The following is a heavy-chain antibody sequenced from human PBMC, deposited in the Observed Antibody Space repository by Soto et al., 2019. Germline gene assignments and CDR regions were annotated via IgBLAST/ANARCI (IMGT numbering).Heavy chain of an antibody. CDR3: ARDLAGRIDY. Sequence: QVQLVQSGAEVKKPGASVKVSCKASGYTFTSYDINWVRQATGQGLEWMGWMNPNSGNTGYAQKFXGXGXMXXNTSISTAYMELSSLRSEDTAVYYCARDLAGRIDYWGQGTLVTVSS. CDR1: GYTFTSYD. V-gene: IGHV1-8*01. CDR2: MNPNSGNT. D-gene: IGHD6-25*01. J-gene: IGHJ4*02.